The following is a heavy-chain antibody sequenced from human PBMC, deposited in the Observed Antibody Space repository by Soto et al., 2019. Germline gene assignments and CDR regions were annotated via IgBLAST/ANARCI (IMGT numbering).Heavy chain of an antibody. CDR3: ARGRQWLVRGGAFDI. CDR1: GGSLSGYY. CDR2: INHSGST. J-gene: IGHJ3*02. D-gene: IGHD6-19*01. V-gene: IGHV4-34*01. Sequence: QVQLQQWGAGLLKPSETLSLTCAVYGGSLSGYYWSWIRQPPGKGLEWIGEINHSGSTNYNPSLKRRVTISVDTSKNQFSLKLSSVTAADTAVYYCARGRQWLVRGGAFDIWGQGTMVTVSS.